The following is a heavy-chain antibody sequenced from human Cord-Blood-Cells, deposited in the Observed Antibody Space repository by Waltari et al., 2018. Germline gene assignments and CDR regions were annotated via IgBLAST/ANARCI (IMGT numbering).Heavy chain of an antibody. Sequence: QVQLQQWGAGLLKPSETLSLTCAVYGGSFSGYYWSWIRQPPGKGLEWIGEINHSGSTNYNPPLKSRVTISVDTSKNQFSLKLSSVTAADTAVYYCARAWTVVTAFDIWGQGTMVTVSS. J-gene: IGHJ3*02. CDR3: ARAWTVVTAFDI. CDR1: GGSFSGYY. V-gene: IGHV4-34*01. CDR2: INHSGST. D-gene: IGHD2-15*01.